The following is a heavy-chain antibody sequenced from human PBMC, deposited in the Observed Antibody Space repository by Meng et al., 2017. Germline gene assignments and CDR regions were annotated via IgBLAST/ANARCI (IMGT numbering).Heavy chain of an antibody. D-gene: IGHD4-23*01. V-gene: IGHV3-33*01. J-gene: IGHJ4*02. CDR2: IWYDGSNK. CDR1: GFTFSSYG. CDR3: ARDWGTVVTPTYFDY. Sequence: QVGVGGGGGGVVQPGRSLRLSCAASGFTFSSYGMHWVRQAPGKGLEWVAVIWYDGSNKYYADSVKGRFTISRDNSKNTLYLQMNSLRAEDTAVYYCARDWGTVVTPTYFDYWGQGTLVTVSS.